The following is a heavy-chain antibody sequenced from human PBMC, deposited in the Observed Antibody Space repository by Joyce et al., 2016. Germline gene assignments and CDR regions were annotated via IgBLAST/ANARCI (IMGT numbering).Heavy chain of an antibody. J-gene: IGHJ6*02. CDR1: GYTFTNYY. D-gene: IGHD5-18*01. V-gene: IGHV1-46*01. CDR2: INPSGGRT. Sequence: QVQLVQSGAEVKKPGASVKVSCKESGYTFTNYYMHWVRQAPGQGLEWMGIINPSGGRTNSAQKFQGRVTMTRDTSTSTVYMELSSLRSEDTAVYYCARDTAMATGYYYYGMDVWGQGTTVTVSS. CDR3: ARDTAMATGYYYYGMDV.